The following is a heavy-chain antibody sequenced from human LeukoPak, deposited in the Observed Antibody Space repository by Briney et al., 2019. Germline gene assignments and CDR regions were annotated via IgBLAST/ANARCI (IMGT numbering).Heavy chain of an antibody. D-gene: IGHD6-6*01. V-gene: IGHV3-23*01. CDR2: ISGSGGST. J-gene: IGHJ4*02. CDR3: AKDSASGSSFPSALDY. Sequence: GGSLRLSCAASGFTFSSYAMCWVRQAPGKGLEWVSSISGSGGSTHYADSVKGRFTISRDNSKNTLYLQMNSLRAENTAVYYCAKDSASGSSFPSALDYWGQGTLVTVSS. CDR1: GFTFSSYA.